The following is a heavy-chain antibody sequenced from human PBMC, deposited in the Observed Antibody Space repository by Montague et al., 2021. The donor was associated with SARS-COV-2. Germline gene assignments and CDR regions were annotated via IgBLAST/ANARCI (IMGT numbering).Heavy chain of an antibody. V-gene: IGHV4-4*07. CDR2: IHTSGNT. CDR1: GASITTYY. CDR3: AREATAWFGELMGVWFDP. D-gene: IGHD3-10*01. Sequence: SETLSLTCTVYGASITTYYWSWIRQSAGKGPEWIGRIHTSGNTNYNPSLKSRVTMSVDTSKNQFSLKLNSVTAADTAVYYCAREATAWFGELMGVWFDPWGQGTLVTVSS. J-gene: IGHJ5*02.